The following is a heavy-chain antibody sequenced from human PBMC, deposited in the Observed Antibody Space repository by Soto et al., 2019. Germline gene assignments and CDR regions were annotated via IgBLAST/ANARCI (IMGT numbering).Heavy chain of an antibody. CDR3: ARDLKLRFLEWSAPLLGYYYGMDV. J-gene: IGHJ6*02. V-gene: IGHV1-46*01. CDR1: GYTFTSYY. Sequence: ASVKVSCKASGYTFTSYYMHWVRQAPGQGLEWMGIINPSGGSTSYAQKFQGRVTMTRDASTSTVYMGLSSLRSEDTAVYYCARDLKLRFLEWSAPLLGYYYGMDVWGQGTTVTV. CDR2: INPSGGST. D-gene: IGHD3-3*01.